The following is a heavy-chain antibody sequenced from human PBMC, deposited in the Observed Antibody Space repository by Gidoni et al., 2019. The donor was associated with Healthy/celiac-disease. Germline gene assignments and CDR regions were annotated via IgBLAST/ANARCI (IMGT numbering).Heavy chain of an antibody. CDR3: AKGPYDILTGPSHQFDY. CDR2: ISGSGGST. J-gene: IGHJ4*02. V-gene: IGHV3-23*01. Sequence: EVQLFESGGGLVQPGGSLRLSCAASGFTFRRYAMSWVRQAPGKGLEWVSAISGSGGSTYYADSVKGRFTISRDNSKNTLYLQMNSLRAEDTAVYYCAKGPYDILTGPSHQFDYWGQGTLVTVSS. D-gene: IGHD3-9*01. CDR1: GFTFRRYA.